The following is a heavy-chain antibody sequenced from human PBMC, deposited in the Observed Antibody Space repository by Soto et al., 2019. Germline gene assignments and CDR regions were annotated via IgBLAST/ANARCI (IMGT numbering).Heavy chain of an antibody. Sequence: SETLSLTCTVSGGSISSGDYYWSWIRQPPGKGLEWIGYIYYSGSTYYNPSLKSRVTISVDTSKNQFSLKLSSVTAADTAVYYCARDYGDYLRLDYWGQGTLVTVSS. CDR3: ARDYGDYLRLDY. J-gene: IGHJ4*02. V-gene: IGHV4-30-4*01. D-gene: IGHD4-17*01. CDR2: IYYSGST. CDR1: GGSISSGDYY.